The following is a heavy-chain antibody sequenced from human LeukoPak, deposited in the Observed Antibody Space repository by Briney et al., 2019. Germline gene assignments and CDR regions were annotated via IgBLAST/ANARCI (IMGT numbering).Heavy chain of an antibody. Sequence: PGRSLRLSCAASGFTFSSYGMHWVRQAPGKGLEWVAVISRDGSNKYYADSVKGRFTISRDDSKNTLYLQMDSLRAEDTAVYYCARDRQWLFDFWGQGTLVTVSS. D-gene: IGHD6-19*01. CDR3: ARDRQWLFDF. V-gene: IGHV3-30*03. J-gene: IGHJ4*02. CDR2: ISRDGSNK. CDR1: GFTFSSYG.